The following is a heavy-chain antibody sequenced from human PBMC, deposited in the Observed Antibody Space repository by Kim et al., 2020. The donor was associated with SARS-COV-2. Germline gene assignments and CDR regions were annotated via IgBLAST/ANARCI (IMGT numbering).Heavy chain of an antibody. D-gene: IGHD3-22*01. CDR1: GGTFSSYA. Sequence: SVKVSCKASGGTFSSYAISWVRQAPGQGLEWMGGIIPIFGTANYAQKFQGRVTITADESTSTAYMELSSLRSEDTAVYYCARSEFGDHNYYDSSGYYPHPFDYWGQGTLVTVSS. CDR2: IIPIFGTA. CDR3: ARSEFGDHNYYDSSGYYPHPFDY. J-gene: IGHJ4*02. V-gene: IGHV1-69*13.